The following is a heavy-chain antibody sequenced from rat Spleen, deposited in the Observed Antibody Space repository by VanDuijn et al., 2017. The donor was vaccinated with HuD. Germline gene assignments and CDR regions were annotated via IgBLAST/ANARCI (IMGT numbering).Heavy chain of an antibody. Sequence: EVQLVESDGGLVQPGRSLKLSCAASGFTFSDYYMAWVRQAPTKGLEWVATINYDGSSTFYRDYVKARFTISRDNSKSTLYLQMDSLRSEDTATYYCARSVFDYWGQGVMVTVSS. CDR1: GFTFSDYY. CDR2: INYDGSST. V-gene: IGHV5-29*01. CDR3: ARSVFDY. J-gene: IGHJ2*01.